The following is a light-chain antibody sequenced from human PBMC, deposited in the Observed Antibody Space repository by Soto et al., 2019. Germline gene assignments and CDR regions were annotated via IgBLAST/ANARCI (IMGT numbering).Light chain of an antibody. CDR2: DVS. V-gene: IGLV2-14*01. J-gene: IGLJ1*01. CDR1: SSDVGGYNY. CDR3: SSYPSSSTQV. Sequence: QSVLTQPASVSGSPGQSITISCTGTSSDVGGYNYVSWYQQHPGKAPKLMIYDVSNRPSGVSNRFSGSKSGNTASLTISGLQAEDEADYYCSSYPSSSTQVFGTGTKVTV.